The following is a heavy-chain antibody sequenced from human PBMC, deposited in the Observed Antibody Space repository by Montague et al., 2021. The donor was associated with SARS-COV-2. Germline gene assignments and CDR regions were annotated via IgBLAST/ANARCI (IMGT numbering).Heavy chain of an antibody. V-gene: IGHV3-9*01. Sequence: SLRLSCAASGFTFDDYAMHWVRQAPGKGLEWVSGISWNSGSIGYADSVKGRFTISRGNAKNSLYLQMNSLRAEDTALYYCAKDRALLPYSLHCSSTSCYEAAGYYYYGMDVWGQGTTVTVSS. J-gene: IGHJ6*02. CDR2: ISWNSGSI. CDR1: GFTFDDYA. CDR3: AKDRALLPYSLHCSSTSCYEAAGYYYYGMDV. D-gene: IGHD2-2*01.